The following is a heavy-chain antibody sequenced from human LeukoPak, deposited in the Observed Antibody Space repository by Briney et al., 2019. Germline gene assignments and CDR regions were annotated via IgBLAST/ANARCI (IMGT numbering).Heavy chain of an antibody. Sequence: SETLSLTCTASGGSISSSNWWSWVRQPPGKGLEWIGYIYYSGSTNYNPSLKSRVTISVDTSKNQFSLKLSSVTAADTAVYYCASCFRRSCPDAFDIWGQGTMVTVSS. D-gene: IGHD2-2*01. J-gene: IGHJ3*02. CDR2: IYYSGST. CDR3: ASCFRRSCPDAFDI. V-gene: IGHV4-4*02. CDR1: GGSISSSNW.